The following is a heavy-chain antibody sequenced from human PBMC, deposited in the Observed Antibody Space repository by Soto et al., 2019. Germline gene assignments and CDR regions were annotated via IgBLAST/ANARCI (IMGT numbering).Heavy chain of an antibody. J-gene: IGHJ4*02. Sequence: SVQVSCKASGGTFSSYAISGVRQAPGQGREWMGGIIPIFGTANYAQKLQGRVTITADKSTSTAYMELSSLKSGDTAVYYCASAQWHYYDSSGYYLDYWGQGPLVTVSS. D-gene: IGHD3-22*01. V-gene: IGHV1-69*06. CDR1: GGTFSSYA. CDR2: IIPIFGTA. CDR3: ASAQWHYYDSSGYYLDY.